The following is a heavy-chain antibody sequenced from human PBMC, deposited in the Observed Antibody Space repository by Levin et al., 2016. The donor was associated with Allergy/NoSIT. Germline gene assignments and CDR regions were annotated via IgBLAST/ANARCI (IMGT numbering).Heavy chain of an antibody. CDR2: INHSGST. V-gene: IGHV4-34*01. CDR3: ARAILSVAAAAILDY. Sequence: SETLSLTCAVYGGSFSGYYWSWIRQPPGKGLEWIGEINHSGSTNYNPSLKSRVTISVDTSKNQFSLKLSSVTAADTAVYYCARAILSVAAAAILDYWGQGTLVTVSS. J-gene: IGHJ4*02. CDR1: GGSFSGYY. D-gene: IGHD6-13*01.